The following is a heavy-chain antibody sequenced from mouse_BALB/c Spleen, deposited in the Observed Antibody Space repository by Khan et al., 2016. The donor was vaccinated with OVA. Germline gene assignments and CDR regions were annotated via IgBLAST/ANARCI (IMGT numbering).Heavy chain of an antibody. CDR2: INTYTGET. Sequence: QTPPFHSVPELKKPGETVKISCKASGYTFTNYVMNWVKQSPGKGLKWMGWINTYTGETTYADDFKGRFAFSLETSASTAYLQINSLKNEDTATYFGTRFHGGYWGQGTTLTVSS. J-gene: IGHJ2*01. CDR3: TRFHGGY. V-gene: IGHV9-3-1*01. CDR1: GYTFTNYV.